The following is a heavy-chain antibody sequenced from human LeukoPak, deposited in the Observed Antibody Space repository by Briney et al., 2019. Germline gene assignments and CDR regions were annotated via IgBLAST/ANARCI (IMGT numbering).Heavy chain of an antibody. J-gene: IGHJ4*02. V-gene: IGHV4-59*01. CDR2: IYYSGST. Sequence: SETLSLTCTVPGGSISSYYWSWIRQPPGKGLEWIGYIYYSGSTNYNPSLKSRVTISVDTSKNQFSLKLSSVTAADTAVYYCARSQNYYGSGDYWSQGTLVTVSS. CDR1: GGSISSYY. CDR3: ARSQNYYGSGDY. D-gene: IGHD3-10*01.